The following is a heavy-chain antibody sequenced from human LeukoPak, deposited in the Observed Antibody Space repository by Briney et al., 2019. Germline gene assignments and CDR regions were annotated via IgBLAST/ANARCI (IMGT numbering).Heavy chain of an antibody. V-gene: IGHV3-30*02. CDR2: IRYDGSNK. CDR1: GFTFSNFA. Sequence: GGSLRLSCAASGFTFSNFAMSWVRQAPGKGLEWVAFIRYDGSNKYYADSVKGRFTISRDNSKNTLYLQMNSMRAEDTAVYYRAREFWTSSWYRGIDYWGQGTLVTVSS. CDR3: AREFWTSSWYRGIDY. D-gene: IGHD6-13*01. J-gene: IGHJ4*02.